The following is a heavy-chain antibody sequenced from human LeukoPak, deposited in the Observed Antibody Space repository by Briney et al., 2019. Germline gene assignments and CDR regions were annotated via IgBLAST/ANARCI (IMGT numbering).Heavy chain of an antibody. CDR3: ARDGDFWSGYYYYYYYMDV. V-gene: IGHV3-21*01. CDR2: ISSSSSYI. D-gene: IGHD3-3*01. J-gene: IGHJ6*03. CDR1: GFTFSSYS. Sequence: GGSLRLSCAASGFTFSSYSMNWVRQAPGKGLEWVSSISSSSSYIYYADSVKGRFTISRDNAKNSLYLQMNSLRAEDTAVYYCARDGDFWSGYYYYYYYMDVWGKGTTVTVSS.